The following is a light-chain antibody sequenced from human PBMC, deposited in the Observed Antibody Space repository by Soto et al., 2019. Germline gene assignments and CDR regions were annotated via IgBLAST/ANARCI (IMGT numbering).Light chain of an antibody. CDR2: VVS. V-gene: IGLV2-14*01. Sequence: QSALTQPASVSGSPGQSITISCTGTSSDVGTYNYVSWYQQHPDKAPKLIIYVVSNRPSGVSNRFSGSKSGNTASLTISGLQAEDEADYYCASYTTSDTPFLFGTGTQLTVL. CDR3: ASYTTSDTPFL. CDR1: SSDVGTYNY. J-gene: IGLJ1*01.